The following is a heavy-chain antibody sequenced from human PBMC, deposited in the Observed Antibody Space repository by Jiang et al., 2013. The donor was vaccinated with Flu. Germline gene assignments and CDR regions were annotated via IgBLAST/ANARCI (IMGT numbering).Heavy chain of an antibody. CDR1: GGSISTYY. J-gene: IGHJ6*02. D-gene: IGHD3-22*01. V-gene: IGHV4-59*01. Sequence: PGLVKPSETLSLTCTVSGGSISTYYWSWIRQPPGKGLEWIGYIYYSGSTNYNPSLKSRVTISIDTSKYQFSLNLGSVTTADTAVYYCARGVITWRSDDSSARGGMDVWGQGTTVTVAS. CDR2: IYYSGST. CDR3: ARGVITWRSDDSSARGGMDV.